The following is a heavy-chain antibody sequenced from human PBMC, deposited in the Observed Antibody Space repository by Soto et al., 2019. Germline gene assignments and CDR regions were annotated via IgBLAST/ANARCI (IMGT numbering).Heavy chain of an antibody. CDR3: VRDRPNTESLTGYFDT. V-gene: IGHV3-33*01. Sequence: LRLSCEASGFVFRTFRMHWVRRAPGKGLEWLATIRFDGSTARYAESVRGRFKISRDNSMNTLYLQLDRLRVEDTAVYYCVRDRPNTESLTGYFDTWGQGTPVTVSS. J-gene: IGHJ4*02. CDR2: IRFDGSTA. CDR1: GFVFRTFR. D-gene: IGHD3-9*01.